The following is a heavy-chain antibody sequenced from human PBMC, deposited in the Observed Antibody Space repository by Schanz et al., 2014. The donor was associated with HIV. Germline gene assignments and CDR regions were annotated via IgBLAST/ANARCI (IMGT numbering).Heavy chain of an antibody. CDR3: ATWPIAVVAEGAYFNF. CDR2: IRGGAGGT. Sequence: EVQLLESGGGLLHPGGSLRLSCAASGFTFNSYAMNALSWVRQAPGRGLEWVSDIRGGAGGTYYADSVRGRFTISRDNAKNSLYLQMNSLRAEDTALYHCATWPIAVVAEGAYFNFWGQGTLVTVSS. D-gene: IGHD6-19*01. CDR1: GFTFNSYA. V-gene: IGHV3-23*01. J-gene: IGHJ4*02.